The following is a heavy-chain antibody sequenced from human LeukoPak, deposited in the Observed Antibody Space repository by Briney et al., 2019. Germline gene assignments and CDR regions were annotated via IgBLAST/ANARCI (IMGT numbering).Heavy chain of an antibody. CDR3: ARCPEMATISDYGMDV. CDR1: GGSISSYY. Sequence: SETLSLTCTVSGGSISSYYWSWIRQPAGKGLEWIGRIYTSGSTNYNPSLKSRVTMSVDTSKNQFSLKLSSVTAADTAVYYCARCPEMATISDYGMDVWGQGTTVTVSS. D-gene: IGHD5-24*01. J-gene: IGHJ6*02. CDR2: IYTSGST. V-gene: IGHV4-4*07.